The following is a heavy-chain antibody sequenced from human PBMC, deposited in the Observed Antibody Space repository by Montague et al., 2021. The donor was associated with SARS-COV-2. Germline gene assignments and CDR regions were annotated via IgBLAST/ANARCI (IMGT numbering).Heavy chain of an antibody. Sequence: SETLSLTCTVSGVSISSSGRFWGWIRQSPGKGLEWIGSTYYNVRTGYNPSLKSRVTISVDTSKNQFSLRLSSVTAADAALYYCARHLTVAGEGNDAFDIWGQGTMVTVSS. CDR2: TYYNVRT. V-gene: IGHV4-39*01. J-gene: IGHJ3*02. CDR1: GVSISSSGRF. CDR3: ARHLTVAGEGNDAFDI. D-gene: IGHD6-19*01.